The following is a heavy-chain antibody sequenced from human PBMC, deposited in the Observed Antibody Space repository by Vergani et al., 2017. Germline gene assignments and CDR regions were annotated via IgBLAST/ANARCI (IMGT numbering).Heavy chain of an antibody. CDR2: IYYSGST. V-gene: IGHV4-31*11. D-gene: IGHD6-6*01. CDR1: GGSISSGGYY. Sequence: QVQLQESGPGLVKPSQTLSLTCAVSGGSISSGGYYWSWIRQHPGKGLEWIGYIYYSGSTYYNPSLKSRVTISVDTSKNQFSLKLSSVTAADTAVYYCARGAQLVYYYYMDVWGKGTTVTVSS. CDR3: ARGAQLVYYYYMDV. J-gene: IGHJ6*03.